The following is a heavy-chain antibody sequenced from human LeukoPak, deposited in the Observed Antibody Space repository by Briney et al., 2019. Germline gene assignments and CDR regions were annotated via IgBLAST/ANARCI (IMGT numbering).Heavy chain of an antibody. CDR2: ISSNGGST. CDR3: VTDRRGILVRGTTFDY. J-gene: IGHJ4*02. D-gene: IGHD3-10*01. Sequence: GESLRLSCSASGFTFRSYAMHWVRQAPGKGLEYVSAISSNGGSTYYADSVKGRFTISRDNSKNTLYLQMSSLRAEDTAVYYCVTDRRGILVRGTTFDYWGQGTLVTVSS. V-gene: IGHV3-64D*06. CDR1: GFTFRSYA.